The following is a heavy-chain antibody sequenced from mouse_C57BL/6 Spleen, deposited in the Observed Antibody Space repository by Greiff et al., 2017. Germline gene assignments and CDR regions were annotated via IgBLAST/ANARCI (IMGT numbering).Heavy chain of an antibody. Sequence: EVKLVESGGGLVKPGGSLKLSCAASGFTFSSYAMSWVRQTPEKRLEWVATISDGGSYTYYPDNVKGRFTISRDNAKNNLYLQMSHLKSEDTAMXYWERDGALYYFDYWGQGTTLTVSS. CDR3: ERDGALYYFDY. CDR1: GFTFSSYA. CDR2: ISDGGSYT. V-gene: IGHV5-4*01. J-gene: IGHJ2*01.